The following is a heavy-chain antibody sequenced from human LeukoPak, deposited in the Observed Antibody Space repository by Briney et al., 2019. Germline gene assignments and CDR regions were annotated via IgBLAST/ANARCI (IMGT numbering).Heavy chain of an antibody. CDR2: IIGSGGST. Sequence: GGSLRLSCAASGFTFTSYGMSWVRQAPGKGLEWVSTIIGSGGSTYYADSVKGRFTISRDNSKNTLYLQMNSLRAEDTAVYYCASQYYYDSSAYYPLYWGQGTLVTVSS. D-gene: IGHD3-22*01. V-gene: IGHV3-23*01. J-gene: IGHJ4*02. CDR1: GFTFTSYG. CDR3: ASQYYYDSSAYYPLY.